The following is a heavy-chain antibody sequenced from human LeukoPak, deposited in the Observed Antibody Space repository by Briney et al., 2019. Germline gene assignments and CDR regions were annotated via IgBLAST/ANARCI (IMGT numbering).Heavy chain of an antibody. CDR2: IYTSGGT. J-gene: IGHJ4*02. Sequence: SETLSLTCTVSGDSISSYYWSWIRQPPGKGLEWIGYIYTSGGTNYIPSPKGRVTISIDTSKDQFSLKLSSVTAADSAVYYCARLTRLSTSPDRYYLDYWGQGTLVTVSS. CDR1: GDSISSYY. V-gene: IGHV4-4*09. D-gene: IGHD6-6*01. CDR3: ARLTRLSTSPDRYYLDY.